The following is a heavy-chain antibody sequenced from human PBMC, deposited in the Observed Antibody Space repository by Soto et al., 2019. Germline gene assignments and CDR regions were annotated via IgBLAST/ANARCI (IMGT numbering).Heavy chain of an antibody. CDR2: IGTAGDT. CDR1: GFTFSSYD. V-gene: IGHV3-13*01. J-gene: IGHJ4*02. Sequence: GGSLRLSCAASGFTFSSYDMHWVRQATGKGLEWVSGIGTAGDTYYLGSVKGRFTISRENAKDSLYLQMNSLSAEDTAVYYCARDPGGSGSYLSYFDYWGQGTLVTVSS. D-gene: IGHD3-10*01. CDR3: ARDPGGSGSYLSYFDY.